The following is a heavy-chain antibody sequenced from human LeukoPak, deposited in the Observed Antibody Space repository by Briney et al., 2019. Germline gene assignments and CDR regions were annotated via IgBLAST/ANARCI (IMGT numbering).Heavy chain of an antibody. CDR3: ARRVAETPFFEY. J-gene: IGHJ4*02. CDR2: IYPGDSDT. Sequence: GESLKISFKGSGYRFTNYWIAWVRPMPGKGLEWMGIIYPGDSDTRYSPSFQGQVTTSADKSISTAYLQWSSLKASDTAMYYCARRVAETPFFEYWGQGTLVTVSS. D-gene: IGHD2-15*01. V-gene: IGHV5-51*01. CDR1: GYRFTNYW.